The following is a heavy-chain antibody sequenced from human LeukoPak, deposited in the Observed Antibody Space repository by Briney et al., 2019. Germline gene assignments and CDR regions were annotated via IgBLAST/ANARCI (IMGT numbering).Heavy chain of an antibody. D-gene: IGHD6-19*01. CDR1: GGSISSSSSY. CDR3: ARPGSGWYAFDI. V-gene: IGHV4-39*01. J-gene: IGHJ3*02. Sequence: PSETLSLTCTVSGGSISSSSSYWGWIRQPPGKGLEWIGSMYYSGRTYYNPSLKSRVTISVDTSKNQFSLNLSSVTAADTAVYYCARPGSGWYAFDIWGQGTMVTVSS. CDR2: MYYSGRT.